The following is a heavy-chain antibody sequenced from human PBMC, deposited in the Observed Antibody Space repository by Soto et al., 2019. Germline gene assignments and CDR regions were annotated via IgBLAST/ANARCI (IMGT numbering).Heavy chain of an antibody. V-gene: IGHV1-18*01. D-gene: IGHD4-17*01. Sequence: QVQLVQSGAEVKKPGASVKVSCKASGYTFTSYGISWVRQAPGQGLEWMGWISAYNGNTNYAQKLQGRGTMTTDTXTXTXNLERRTLKYDDTAVYYCASHYGDYLPDYYYYGMDVWGQGTTVTVSS. CDR3: ASHYGDYLPDYYYYGMDV. CDR1: GYTFTSYG. J-gene: IGHJ6*02. CDR2: ISAYNGNT.